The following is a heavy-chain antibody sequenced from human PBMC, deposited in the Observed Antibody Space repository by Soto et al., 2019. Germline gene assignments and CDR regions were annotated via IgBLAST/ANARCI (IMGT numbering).Heavy chain of an antibody. V-gene: IGHV1-8*01. CDR1: GYTFTSYD. J-gene: IGHJ4*02. CDR3: VRDSPIGSTFSGYDGIDY. Sequence: ASVKVSXKASGYTFTSYDINWVRQATGQGLEWMGWMNPNSGNTGYAQKFQGRVTMTRNTSISTAYMELSSLRSEDTAVYYCVRDSPIGSTFSGYDGIDYWGQGTLVTVSS. D-gene: IGHD5-12*01. CDR2: MNPNSGNT.